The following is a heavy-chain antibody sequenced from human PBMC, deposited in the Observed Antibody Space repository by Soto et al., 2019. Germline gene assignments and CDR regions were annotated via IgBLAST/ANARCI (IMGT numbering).Heavy chain of an antibody. J-gene: IGHJ4*02. V-gene: IGHV1-8*01. CDR2: MNPKSRNT. CDR3: ARERSGSSDY. Sequence: QVQLVQSGAEVKKTGASVKVSCDAAGYAFTSYDINWVRQAPGQGLEWMGWMNPKSRNTGYAQKFQGRVTMTRNTSISTAYMELSSLRSEDTAVYYCARERSGSSDYWGQGTLVTVSS. D-gene: IGHD1-26*01. CDR1: GYAFTSYD.